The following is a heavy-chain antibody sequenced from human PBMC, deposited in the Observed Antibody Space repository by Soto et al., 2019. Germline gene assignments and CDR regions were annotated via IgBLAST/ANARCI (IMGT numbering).Heavy chain of an antibody. CDR3: ARQLSHICDS. Sequence: GESLKISCKGVGYKFGSAWIGWVRQMPGKGLEWMGIIKPGTSDIRYSPSCRGHVTISADEAVSTAYLQWSSLKASDTAMYYCARQLSHICDSWGQGTLVTVS. CDR1: GYKFGSAW. J-gene: IGHJ4*02. CDR2: IKPGTSDI. D-gene: IGHD3-3*02. V-gene: IGHV5-51*01.